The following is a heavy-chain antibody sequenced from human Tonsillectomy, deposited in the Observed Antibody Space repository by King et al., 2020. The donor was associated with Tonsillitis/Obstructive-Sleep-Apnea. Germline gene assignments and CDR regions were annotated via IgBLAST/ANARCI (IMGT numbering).Heavy chain of an antibody. D-gene: IGHD5-18*01. Sequence: VQLQESGPGLVKPSETLSLTCTVSGGSISSYYWSWLRQPPGKGLEWIGYIYYSGSTNYNPSLKSRVTISVDTSKNQFSLKLSSVTAADTAVYYCARHTAMGNLFDYWGQGTLVTVSS. V-gene: IGHV4-59*01. CDR3: ARHTAMGNLFDY. CDR2: IYYSGST. CDR1: GGSISSYY. J-gene: IGHJ4*02.